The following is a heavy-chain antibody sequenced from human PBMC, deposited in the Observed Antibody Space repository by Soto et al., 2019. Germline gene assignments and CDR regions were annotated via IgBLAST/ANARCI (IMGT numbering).Heavy chain of an antibody. D-gene: IGHD4-17*01. Sequence: WTWIRQPPGKGLEWIGYIYYSGSTYYNPSLKSRITISVDTSKNQFSLELTSVTAADTAAYHCATTPYGDPYYFDYWGQGTLVTVSS. V-gene: IGHV4-31*02. J-gene: IGHJ4*02. CDR3: ATTPYGDPYYFDY. CDR2: IYYSGST.